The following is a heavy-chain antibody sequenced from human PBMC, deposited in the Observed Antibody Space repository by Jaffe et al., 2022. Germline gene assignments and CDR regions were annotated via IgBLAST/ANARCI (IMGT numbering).Heavy chain of an antibody. CDR1: GYTFTSYG. Sequence: QVQLVQSGAEVKKPGASVKVSCKASGYTFTSYGISWVRQAPGQGLEWMGWISAYNGNTNYAQKLQGRVTMTTDTSTSTAYMELRSLRSDDTAVYYCARWMGGWPSIAAAGVYYYYYYYMDVWGKGTTVTVSS. CDR3: ARWMGGWPSIAAAGVYYYYYYYMDV. D-gene: IGHD6-13*01. V-gene: IGHV1-18*01. CDR2: ISAYNGNT. J-gene: IGHJ6*03.